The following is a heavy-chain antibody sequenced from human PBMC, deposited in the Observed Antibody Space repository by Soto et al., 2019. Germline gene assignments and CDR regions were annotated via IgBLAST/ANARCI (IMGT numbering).Heavy chain of an antibody. V-gene: IGHV3-21*01. CDR2: ITPSGTDI. J-gene: IGHJ4*02. CDR3: ARDWLTGDSREAFDH. CDR1: GFTFGAYS. D-gene: IGHD3-9*01. Sequence: GGSLRLSCAVSGFTFGAYSLSWVRQAPGRGLEWVSSITPSGTDIHYADSVEGRFTVSRDNAKSSLYLQMTNLRVEDTAVCYCARDWLTGDSREAFDHWGQGTLVTVSS.